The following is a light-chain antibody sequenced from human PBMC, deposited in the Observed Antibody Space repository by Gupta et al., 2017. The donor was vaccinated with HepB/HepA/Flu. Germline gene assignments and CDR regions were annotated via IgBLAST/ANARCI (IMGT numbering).Light chain of an antibody. J-gene: IGKJ2*01. Sequence: DMQMIQSPSFLSASVGDRITITCRASQSISSHLNWYQHKPGRAPKLLIYGAYNLQSGVPSRFSGSGSGTDFTLTINGLQSDDFATYYCQKTFMAPYTFGQGTKLEMK. V-gene: IGKV1-39*01. CDR2: GAY. CDR1: QSISSH. CDR3: QKTFMAPYT.